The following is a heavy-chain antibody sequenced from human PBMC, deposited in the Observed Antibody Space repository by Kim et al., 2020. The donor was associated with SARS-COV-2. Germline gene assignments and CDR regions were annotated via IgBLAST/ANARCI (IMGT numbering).Heavy chain of an antibody. CDR1: GYTFASYA. Sequence: ASVKVSCKASGYTFASYAIHWLRLAPGQRLEWMGWVYGANGNTKYSQNFQGRVTITRDTSASTAYMELSSLTSEDTAVYYCAREVRGVITYFDSWGQGTL. J-gene: IGHJ4*02. V-gene: IGHV1-3*01. D-gene: IGHD3-10*01. CDR2: VYGANGNT. CDR3: AREVRGVITYFDS.